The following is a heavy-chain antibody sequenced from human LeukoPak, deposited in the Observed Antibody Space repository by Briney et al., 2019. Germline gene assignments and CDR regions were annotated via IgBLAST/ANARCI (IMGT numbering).Heavy chain of an antibody. J-gene: IGHJ4*02. CDR3: ARVDLYYDSSGYSQAANDY. CDR2: VSAYNGVT. D-gene: IGHD3-22*01. V-gene: IGHV1-18*01. CDR1: GGTFSTYA. Sequence: ASVKVSCKASGGTFSTYAISWVRQAPGQGLEWMGWVSAYNGVTNFAQNFQDRVSMTTDTPTTTAYMELRGLRSDDTAVYYCARVDLYYDSSGYSQAANDYWGQGTLVTVSS.